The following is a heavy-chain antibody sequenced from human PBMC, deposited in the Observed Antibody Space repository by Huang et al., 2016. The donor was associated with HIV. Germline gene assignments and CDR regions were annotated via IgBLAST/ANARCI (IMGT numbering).Heavy chain of an antibody. V-gene: IGHV1-69*01. D-gene: IGHD2-2*01. J-gene: IGHJ4*02. Sequence: QVQLVQSGAAVKKPGSSVTVSCKASEGTFSTYGIIWVRQAPGHGLEWMGQIIPKYGTTRDGQKVQGRVTITAEQSTTTAYMQRNSLRSDDTAFYYCAGGRYVDMYFTSFMDSWGQGTLLTVSS. CDR1: EGTFSTYG. CDR2: IIPKYGTT. CDR3: AGGRYVDMYFTSFMDS.